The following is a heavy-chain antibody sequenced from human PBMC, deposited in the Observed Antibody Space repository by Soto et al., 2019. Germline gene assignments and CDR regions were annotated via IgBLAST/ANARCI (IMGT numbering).Heavy chain of an antibody. CDR3: ASLGNKAFGLHHYYYMDV. J-gene: IGHJ6*03. Sequence: SETLSLTCAVYGGSFSGYYWSWIRQPPGKGLEWIGEINHSGSTNYNPSLKSRATISVDTSKNQFSLKLSSVTAADTAVYYCASLGNKAFGLHHYYYMDVWGKGTTVTVSS. D-gene: IGHD3-10*01. CDR2: INHSGST. CDR1: GGSFSGYY. V-gene: IGHV4-34*01.